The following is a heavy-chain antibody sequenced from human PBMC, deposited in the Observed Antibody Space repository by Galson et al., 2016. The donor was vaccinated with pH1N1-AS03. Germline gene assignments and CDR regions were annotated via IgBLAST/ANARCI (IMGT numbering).Heavy chain of an antibody. V-gene: IGHV4-30-4*01. J-gene: IGHJ5*02. CDR2: IYYSGRT. Sequence: TLSLTCTVSGGSISSADYYWSWIRQPPGKGLEWIGYIYYSGRTYYKPSLKNRVTISVDTSKNQFSLKLNSVTAADTAVYFCAREKLWARIDAWGQGTLVTVSS. CDR3: AREKLWARIDA. D-gene: IGHD1-14*01. CDR1: GGSISSADYY.